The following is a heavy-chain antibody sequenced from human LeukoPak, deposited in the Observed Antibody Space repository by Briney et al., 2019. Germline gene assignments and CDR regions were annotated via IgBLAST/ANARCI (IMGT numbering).Heavy chain of an antibody. J-gene: IGHJ6*03. Sequence: SETLSLTCTVSGGSISSSSYYWGWIRQPPGKGLEWIGSIYYSGSTYYNPSLKSRVTISVDTSKNQFSLKLSSVTAADTAVYYCARLRTGTTDYYYYYMDVWGKGTTVTVSS. CDR1: GGSISSSSYY. CDR2: IYYSGST. V-gene: IGHV4-39*07. CDR3: ARLRTGTTDYYYYYMDV. D-gene: IGHD1-1*01.